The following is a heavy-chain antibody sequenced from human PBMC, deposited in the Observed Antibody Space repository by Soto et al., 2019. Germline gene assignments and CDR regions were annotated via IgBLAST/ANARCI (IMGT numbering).Heavy chain of an antibody. CDR3: AKDISRPGGGDYYYGMDV. D-gene: IGHD3-16*01. V-gene: IGHV3-43*01. CDR1: GFTFDDYT. Sequence: PGGSLRLSCVVSGFTFDDYTMHWVRQAPGKGLEWVSLISWDGGSTYYADSVKGRFTISRDNSKNSLYLQMNSLRTEDTALYYCAKDISRPGGGDYYYGMDVWGQGTTVTVSS. J-gene: IGHJ6*02. CDR2: ISWDGGST.